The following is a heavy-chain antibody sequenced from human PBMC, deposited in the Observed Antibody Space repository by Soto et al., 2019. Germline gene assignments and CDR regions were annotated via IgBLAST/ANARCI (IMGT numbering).Heavy chain of an antibody. D-gene: IGHD5-18*01. CDR1: GGTFSSYA. J-gene: IGHJ6*02. Sequence: SVKVSCKASGGTFSSYAISGVRQAPGRGLEWMGGIIPIFGTANYAQKFQGRVTITADKSTSTAYMELSSLRSEDTAVYYCAGVDTAMAVARYSYGMDVLGQGTTVTVSS. V-gene: IGHV1-69*06. CDR3: AGVDTAMAVARYSYGMDV. CDR2: IIPIFGTA.